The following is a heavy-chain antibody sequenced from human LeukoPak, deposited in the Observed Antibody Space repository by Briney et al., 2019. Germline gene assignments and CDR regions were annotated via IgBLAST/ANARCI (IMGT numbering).Heavy chain of an antibody. CDR2: INPNSGGT. Sequence: ASVKVSCKTSGFTFKDYYIHWVRQAPGQGLEWMGWINPNSGGTNYAQKFQGRVTMTRDTSISTAYMELSRLRSDDTAVYYCASVSSSGWYTDYFDYWGQGTLVTVSS. CDR3: ASVSSSGWYTDYFDY. CDR1: GFTFKDYY. J-gene: IGHJ4*02. V-gene: IGHV1-2*02. D-gene: IGHD6-19*01.